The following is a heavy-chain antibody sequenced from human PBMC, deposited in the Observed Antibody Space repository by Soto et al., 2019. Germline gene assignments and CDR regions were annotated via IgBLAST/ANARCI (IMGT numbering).Heavy chain of an antibody. V-gene: IGHV4-59*01. D-gene: IGHD3-9*01. Sequence: XETLSLPYHVSGARITSNCWTWIRQPPGKGLEWIGYLDHQGYSNYSPSLRSRVSMSIDTSKNQLSLKVHSVTAADTAVYYCARVHVTGYSDWLDTWGQGTLVTVSS. J-gene: IGHJ5*02. CDR3: ARVHVTGYSDWLDT. CDR2: LDHQGYS. CDR1: GARITSNC.